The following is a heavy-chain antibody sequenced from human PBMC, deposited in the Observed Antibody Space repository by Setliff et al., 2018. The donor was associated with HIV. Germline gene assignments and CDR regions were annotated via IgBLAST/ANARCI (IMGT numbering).Heavy chain of an antibody. CDR3: ATDSSGYYLGGFDY. J-gene: IGHJ4*02. Sequence: PGGSLRLSCAASGFTFSIYAMTWVRRVPGKGLEWLSYISGGSTYYADSVKGRFTISRDNSKNKVYLQMNNLRAEDTAVYYCATDSSGYYLGGFDYWGQGTLVTVSS. CDR1: GFTFSIYA. D-gene: IGHD3-22*01. CDR2: ISGGST. V-gene: IGHV3-23*01.